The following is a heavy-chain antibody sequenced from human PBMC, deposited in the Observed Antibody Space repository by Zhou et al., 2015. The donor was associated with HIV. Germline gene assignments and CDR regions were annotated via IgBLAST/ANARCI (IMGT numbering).Heavy chain of an antibody. V-gene: IGHV1-69*01. CDR1: GGTFSSYA. CDR3: ARNEKGGLGIHGSFDY. J-gene: IGHJ4*02. Sequence: QVQLVQSGAEMKKPGSSVKVSCKASGGTFSSYAISWVRQAPGQGLEWMGGIIPIFGTANYAQKFQGRVTITADESTSTAYMELSSLRSEDTAVYYCARNEKGGLGIHGSFDYWGQGTLVTVSS. CDR2: IIPIFGTA. D-gene: IGHD7-27*01.